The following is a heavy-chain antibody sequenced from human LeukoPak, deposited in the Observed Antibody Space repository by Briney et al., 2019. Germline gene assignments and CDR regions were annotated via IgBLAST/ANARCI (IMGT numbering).Heavy chain of an antibody. V-gene: IGHV4-39*07. CDR2: IYDSAST. CDR1: GGSISSENYY. Sequence: SETLSLTCTVSGGSISSENYYWGWMRQTPGKGLDWTGSIYDSASTNYNPSLKSRVTISLDTSKNQVSLRLTSVTAADTAVYYCARCRDGGRGEAADFWGPGTLVTVSS. J-gene: IGHJ4*02. D-gene: IGHD4-23*01. CDR3: ARCRDGGRGEAADF.